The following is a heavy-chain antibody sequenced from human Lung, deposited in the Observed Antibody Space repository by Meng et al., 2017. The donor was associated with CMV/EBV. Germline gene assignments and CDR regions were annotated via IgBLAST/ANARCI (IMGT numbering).Heavy chain of an antibody. D-gene: IGHD3-9*01. J-gene: IGHJ4*02. Sequence: MHWVRQAPGQGLEWMGRINPSSGGTNYAQKFQGRVTMTRDTSISTAYMELSRLRSDDTAVYYCARGPRADGYYDILTGYRSPYYFDYWGQGTLVTVSS. CDR3: ARGPRADGYYDILTGYRSPYYFDY. CDR2: INPSSGGT. V-gene: IGHV1-2*06.